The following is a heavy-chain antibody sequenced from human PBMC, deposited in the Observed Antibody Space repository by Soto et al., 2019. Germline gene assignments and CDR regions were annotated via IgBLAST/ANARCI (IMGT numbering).Heavy chain of an antibody. CDR3: ARGLYVATIFGVAYYYYYMDV. V-gene: IGHV4-59*12. D-gene: IGHD3-3*01. CDR2: IYYSGST. Sequence: PSETLSLTCTVSGGSISSYYWSWIRQPPGKGLEWIGYIYYSGSTNYNPSLKSRVTISVDTSKNQFSLKLSSVTAADTAVYYCARGLYVATIFGVAYYYYYMDVWGKGTTVTVSS. CDR1: GGSISSYY. J-gene: IGHJ6*03.